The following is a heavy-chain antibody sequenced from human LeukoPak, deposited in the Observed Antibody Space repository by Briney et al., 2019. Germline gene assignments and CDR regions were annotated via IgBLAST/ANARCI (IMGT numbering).Heavy chain of an antibody. Sequence: PSETLSLTCSVSGGSISGYYWSWVRPPPGKGLEWIGYIYTSGSTNYNPSLKSRVTISVDTSKNQFSLKLSSVTAADTTVYYCATTTTIASWFDPWGQGTLVTVSS. J-gene: IGHJ5*02. CDR3: ATTTTIASWFDP. V-gene: IGHV4-4*09. CDR1: GGSISGYY. CDR2: IYTSGST. D-gene: IGHD1-26*01.